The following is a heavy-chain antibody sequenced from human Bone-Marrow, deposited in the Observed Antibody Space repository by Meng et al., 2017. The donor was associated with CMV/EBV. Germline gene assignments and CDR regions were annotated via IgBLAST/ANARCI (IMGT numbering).Heavy chain of an antibody. CDR2: IRYDGSNK. CDR3: AKDRGKQPSPLGY. Sequence: GESLKISCAASGFTFSSYGMHWVRQAPGKGLEWVAFIRYDGSNKYYANSVKGRFTISRDNSKNTLYLQMNSLRAEDTAVYYCAKDRGKQPSPLGYWGQGQLVPVAS. CDR1: GFTFSSYG. V-gene: IGHV3-30*02. D-gene: IGHD6-13*01. J-gene: IGHJ4*02.